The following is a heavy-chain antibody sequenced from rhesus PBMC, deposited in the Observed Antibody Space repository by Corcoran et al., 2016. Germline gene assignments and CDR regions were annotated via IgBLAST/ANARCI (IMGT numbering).Heavy chain of an antibody. CDR1: GGSISSSY. J-gene: IGHJ4*01. V-gene: IGHV4-169*02. Sequence: QLQLQESGPGLVKPSETLSVTCAVSGGSISSSYWSWIRQGPGKGMEWIGYIYGSGSSTNYNPSLKSRVTLSVDTSKNQLSLKLSSVTAADTAVYYCASGGGSWNFWSLYWGQGVLVTVSS. CDR2: IYGSGSST. CDR3: ASGGGSWNFWSLY. D-gene: IGHD6-25*01.